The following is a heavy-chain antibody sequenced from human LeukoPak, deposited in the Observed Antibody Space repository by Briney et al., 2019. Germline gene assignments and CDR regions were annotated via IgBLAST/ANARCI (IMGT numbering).Heavy chain of an antibody. CDR3: ARERRVGYCSSTSCYGAYYYYYYMDV. D-gene: IGHD2-2*01. CDR2: IYTSGST. J-gene: IGHJ6*03. CDR1: GYSISSGYY. V-gene: IGHV4-38-2*02. Sequence: SETLPLTCTVSGYSISSGYYWGWIRQPPGKGLEWIGRIYTSGSTNYNPSLKSRVTMSVDTSKNQFSLKLSSVTAADTAVYYCARERRVGYCSSTSCYGAYYYYYYMDVWGKGTTVTISS.